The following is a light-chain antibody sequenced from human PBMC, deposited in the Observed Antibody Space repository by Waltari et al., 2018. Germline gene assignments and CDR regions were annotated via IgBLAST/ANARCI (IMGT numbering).Light chain of an antibody. J-gene: IGLJ2*01. Sequence: SYELTQPPSVSVSPGQTATITCSGDSLGQKYTYWYQQKPGHSPLLVMYEDTKRPPGIPERFSGSNSGNTATLTISGTHGLDEADYYCQAWESSTADVVFGGGTKLTVL. CDR1: SLGQKY. CDR3: QAWESSTADVV. CDR2: EDT. V-gene: IGLV3-1*01.